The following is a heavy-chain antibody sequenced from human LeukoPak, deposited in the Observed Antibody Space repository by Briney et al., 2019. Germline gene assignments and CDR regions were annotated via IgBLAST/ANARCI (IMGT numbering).Heavy chain of an antibody. V-gene: IGHV3-48*03. CDR2: ISGSGSTT. CDR1: GFTFMSYE. J-gene: IGHJ4*02. D-gene: IGHD2-2*01. CDR3: ARDGRGYCDKTSCRPFDS. Sequence: PGGSLRLSCAASGFTFMSYEMNWVRQAPGKGLEPVAYISGSGSTTSYADSVKGRFTISRDNAKNLLFLQMNSLRAEDTAVYYCARDGRGYCDKTSCRPFDSWGQGILVTVSS.